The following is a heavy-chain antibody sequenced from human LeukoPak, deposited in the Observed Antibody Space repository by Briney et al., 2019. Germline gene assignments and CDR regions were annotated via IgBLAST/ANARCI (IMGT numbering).Heavy chain of an antibody. Sequence: GGPLSLSCAVSGLTFSTSGMTWARKAPGKGLKWVSTIGSDGYIYYADSVKGRFTISRDNAKNSVFLQMDSLRDEDTGVYYCARDGSGWSRDYWGHGTLVTVSS. D-gene: IGHD6-19*01. J-gene: IGHJ4*01. CDR3: ARDGSGWSRDY. CDR2: IGSDGYI. V-gene: IGHV3-69-1*02. CDR1: GLTFSTSG.